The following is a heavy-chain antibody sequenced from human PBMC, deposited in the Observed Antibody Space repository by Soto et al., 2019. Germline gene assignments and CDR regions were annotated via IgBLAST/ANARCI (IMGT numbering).Heavy chain of an antibody. J-gene: IGHJ5*02. D-gene: IGHD3-22*01. CDR1: GGSISSGDYY. V-gene: IGHV4-30-4*01. CDR3: ARDWADYYDSSEPS. CDR2: IYYSGST. Sequence: PSETLSLTCTVSGGSISSGDYYWSWIRQPPGKGLGWIGYIYYSGSTYYNPSLKSRVTISVDTSKNQFSLKLSSVTAADTAVYYCARDWADYYDSSEPSWGQGXLVTVYS.